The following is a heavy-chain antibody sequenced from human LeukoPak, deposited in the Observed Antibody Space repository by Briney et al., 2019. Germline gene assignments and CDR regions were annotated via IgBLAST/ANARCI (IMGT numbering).Heavy chain of an antibody. V-gene: IGHV1-2*04. CDR2: INPNSGGT. D-gene: IGHD4-17*01. Sequence: ASVKVSCKASGYTFTGYYMHWVRQAPGQGLEWMGWINPNSGGTNYAQKFQGWVTVTRDTSISTAYMELSRLRSDDTAVYYCARADGGDYYYYGMDVWGQGTTVTVSS. J-gene: IGHJ6*02. CDR1: GYTFTGYY. CDR3: ARADGGDYYYYGMDV.